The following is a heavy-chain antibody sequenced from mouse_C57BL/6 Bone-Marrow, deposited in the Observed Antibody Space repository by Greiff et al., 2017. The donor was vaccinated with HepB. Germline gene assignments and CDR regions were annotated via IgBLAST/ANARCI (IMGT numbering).Heavy chain of an antibody. CDR1: GYTFTSYW. J-gene: IGHJ2*01. Sequence: VQLQQSGTELVKPGASVKLSCKASGYTFTSYWMHWVKQRPGQGLEWIGNINPSNGGTNYNEKFKSKATLTVDKSSSTAYMQLSSLTSEDSAVYYCARTITTAYYFDYWGQGTTLTVSS. CDR3: ARTITTAYYFDY. CDR2: INPSNGGT. D-gene: IGHD2-4*01. V-gene: IGHV1-53*01.